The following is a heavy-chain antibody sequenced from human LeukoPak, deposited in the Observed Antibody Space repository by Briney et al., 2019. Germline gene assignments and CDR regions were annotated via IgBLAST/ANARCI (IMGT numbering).Heavy chain of an antibody. D-gene: IGHD1-14*01. CDR1: GFTFSSYS. J-gene: IGHJ4*02. CDR3: ARAPPDSQFDY. V-gene: IGHV3-48*04. Sequence: PGGSLRLSCAASGFTFSSYSMNWVRQAPGKGLEWVSYISSSTGSSTIYYGDSVKGRFTISRDNAKNSLYLQMNSLRAEDTAVYYCARAPPDSQFDYWGQGTLVTVSS. CDR2: ISSSTGSSTI.